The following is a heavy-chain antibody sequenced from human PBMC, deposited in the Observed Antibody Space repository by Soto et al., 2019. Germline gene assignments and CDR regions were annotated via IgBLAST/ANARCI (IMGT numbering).Heavy chain of an antibody. V-gene: IGHV3-7*04. J-gene: IGHJ3*01. CDR2: IKPDGSEG. CDR3: ARGDYYDTNGPFSDAFDV. D-gene: IGHD3-22*01. Sequence: PGGSLRLSCAASGLTFSGSSMHWVRQAPGKGLEWVANIKPDGSEGYYLDSVKGRFSLSRDNAKNTLYLQMNTLRAEDTAVYYCARGDYYDTNGPFSDAFDVWGQGTMVTVSS. CDR1: GLTFSGSS.